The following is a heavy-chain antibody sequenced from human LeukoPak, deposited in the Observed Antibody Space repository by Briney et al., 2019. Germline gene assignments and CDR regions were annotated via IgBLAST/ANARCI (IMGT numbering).Heavy chain of an antibody. D-gene: IGHD5-24*01. CDR2: ISYDGSNK. CDR3: AKDLFARWLRPGDY. CDR1: GFTFSSYG. Sequence: SGGSLRLSCAASGFTFSSYGMHWVRQAPGKGLEWVAVISYDGSNKYYADSVKGRFTISRDNSKNTLYLQMNSLRAEDTAVYYCAKDLFARWLRPGDYWGQGTLVTVSS. V-gene: IGHV3-30*18. J-gene: IGHJ4*02.